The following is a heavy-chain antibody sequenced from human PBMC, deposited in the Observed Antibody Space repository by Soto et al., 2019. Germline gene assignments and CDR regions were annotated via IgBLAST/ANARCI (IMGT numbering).Heavy chain of an antibody. J-gene: IGHJ4*02. CDR2: IYSGGST. V-gene: IGHV3-66*01. D-gene: IGHD6-19*01. CDR1: GFTVSSNY. Sequence: EVQLVESGGGLVQPGGSLRLSCAASGFTVSSNYMSWVRQAPGKGLEWVSVIYSGGSTYYADSVKGRFTISRDNSKNTLYLQMNSLSAEDTAVYYCARDRRAVAGTFDYWGQGTLVTVSS. CDR3: ARDRRAVAGTFDY.